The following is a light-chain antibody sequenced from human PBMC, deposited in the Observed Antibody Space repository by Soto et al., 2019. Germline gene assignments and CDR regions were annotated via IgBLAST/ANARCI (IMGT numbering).Light chain of an antibody. CDR1: STDVGAYNY. CDR3: GSHAGASNLV. CDR2: EVT. Sequence: QSVLTQPPSASGSPGQSVTISCTGTSTDVGAYNYVSWYQQHPGKAPKLIIYEVTKRPSGVPDRFSGSKSGNTASLTVSGLQAEDEAGYYCGSHAGASNLVFGGGTKLTVL. J-gene: IGLJ3*02. V-gene: IGLV2-8*01.